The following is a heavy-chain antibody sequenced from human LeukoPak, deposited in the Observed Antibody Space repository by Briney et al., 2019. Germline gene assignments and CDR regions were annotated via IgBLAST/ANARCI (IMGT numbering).Heavy chain of an antibody. D-gene: IGHD1-7*01. V-gene: IGHV3-13*01. CDR2: INVAGDT. Sequence: GGSLRLSCAASGFTLSKHDVHWVRQVPGKGLEWISAINVAGDTYYSDSVKGRFTVSRDNARNSVHLQMTSLRAGDTAVYHCTREPDVWGTWYFDRWGRGTQVTVSS. CDR1: GFTLSKHD. J-gene: IGHJ2*01. CDR3: TREPDVWGTWYFDR.